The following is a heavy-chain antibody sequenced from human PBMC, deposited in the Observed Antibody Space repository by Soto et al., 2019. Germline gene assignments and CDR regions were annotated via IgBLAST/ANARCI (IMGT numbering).Heavy chain of an antibody. CDR2: VSPHGANT. D-gene: IGHD1-1*01. Sequence: GGSLRLSCVASGFTFGSCGMNWVRQAPGKGLEWVAGVSPHGANTYYADSVRGRFIISRDDSRNTVSLDMNSLRGDDSAVYYCATEGAKTTWNFDYWGQGTVVTVSS. CDR3: ATEGAKTTWNFDY. CDR1: GFTFGSCG. J-gene: IGHJ4*02. V-gene: IGHV3-23*01.